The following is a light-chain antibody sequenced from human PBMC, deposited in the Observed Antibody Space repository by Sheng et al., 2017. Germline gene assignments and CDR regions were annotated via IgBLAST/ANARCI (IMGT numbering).Light chain of an antibody. CDR1: QSIFYSSNNRSH. V-gene: IGKV4-1*01. J-gene: IGKJ5*01. CDR3: QQYYSHVVT. CDR2: WAT. Sequence: IVMIQSPDSLAVSLGERVTINCRSSQSIFYSSNNRSHLAWYQQKAGQPPKVLIYWATTRESGVPARFSGSGSGTDFSLTISSLQTEDAAVYYCQQYYSHVVTFGQGTRVEIK.